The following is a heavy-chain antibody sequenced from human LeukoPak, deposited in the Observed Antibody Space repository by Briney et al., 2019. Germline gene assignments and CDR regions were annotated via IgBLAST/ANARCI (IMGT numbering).Heavy chain of an antibody. J-gene: IGHJ4*02. CDR3: ATGPATKYSSSWYLDY. CDR2: XTPNSGNT. V-gene: IGHV1-8*01. Sequence: ASVXXXXXXSGYTFTSYEXXXXRXAXGQGLXXXXXXTPNSGNTGYAQKFQGRVTMTRTTSISTAYMELSSLRSEDTAVYYCATGPATKYSSSWYLDYWGQGTLVTVSS. D-gene: IGHD6-13*01. CDR1: GYTFTSYE.